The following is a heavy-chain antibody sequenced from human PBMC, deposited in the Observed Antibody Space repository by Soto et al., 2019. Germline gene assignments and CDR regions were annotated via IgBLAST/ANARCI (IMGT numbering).Heavy chain of an antibody. V-gene: IGHV4-34*02. CDR1: GGSFSGYY. Sequence: QLQLQQWGAGLLKPSETLSLTCAVYGGSFSGYYWTWIRQPPGKGLEWIGEINHSGSTNYTPSLKSRVTISVNTSKNQFSLKLMSVTAADTAVYFCARYPRRDSKIYWDQGTLVTVSS. J-gene: IGHJ4*02. CDR2: INHSGST. CDR3: ARYPRRDSKIY.